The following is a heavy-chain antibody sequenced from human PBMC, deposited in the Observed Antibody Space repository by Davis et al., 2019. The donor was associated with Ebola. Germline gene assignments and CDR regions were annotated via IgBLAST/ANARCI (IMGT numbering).Heavy chain of an antibody. J-gene: IGHJ6*02. V-gene: IGHV3-21*01. CDR3: ARGHYYDSSGSDYYYYGMDV. Sequence: GESLKISCAASGFTFSSYSMNWVRQAPGKGLEWVSSISSSSSYIYYADSVKGRFTISRDNAKNSLYLQMNSLRAEDTAVYYCARGHYYDSSGSDYYYYGMDVWGQGTTVTVSS. D-gene: IGHD3-22*01. CDR1: GFTFSSYS. CDR2: ISSSSSYI.